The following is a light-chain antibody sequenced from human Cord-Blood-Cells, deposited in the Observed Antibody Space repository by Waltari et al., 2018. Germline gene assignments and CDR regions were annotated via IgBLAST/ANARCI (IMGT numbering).Light chain of an antibody. Sequence: QSALTHPRTVSGSPGQSVTISCTGTNSDVCGYNYVSWYQQHPGKAPKLMIYDVSKRPSGVPDRFAGSKPGKTASLTFSGLRAEDEADYYCCSYAGSYTVEYVFGTRTMVTVL. CDR3: CSYAGSYTVEYV. CDR1: NSDVCGYNY. J-gene: IGLJ1*01. CDR2: DVS. V-gene: IGLV2-11*01.